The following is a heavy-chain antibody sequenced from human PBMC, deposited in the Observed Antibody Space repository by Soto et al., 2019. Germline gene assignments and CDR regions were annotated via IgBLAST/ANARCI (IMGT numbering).Heavy chain of an antibody. J-gene: IGHJ6*02. V-gene: IGHV1-46*01. CDR2: INPSGGST. CDR1: GYTFTSYY. D-gene: IGHD3-9*01. CDR3: ARFLGIYDILTGYPNNYGMDV. Sequence: ASVKVSCKASGYTFTSYYMHWVRQAPGQGLEWMGIINPSGGSTSYAQKFQGRVTMTRDTSTSTVYMELSSLRSEDTAVYYCARFLGIYDILTGYPNNYGMDVWGQGTTVTVSS.